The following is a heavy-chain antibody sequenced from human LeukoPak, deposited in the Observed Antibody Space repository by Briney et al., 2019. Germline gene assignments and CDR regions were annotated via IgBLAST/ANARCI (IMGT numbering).Heavy chain of an antibody. J-gene: IGHJ4*02. D-gene: IGHD6-19*01. Sequence: GGSLRLSCAASGFTFSSYAMHWVRQAPGQRLEWMGWINAGNGNTKYSQEFQGRVTITRDTSASTAYMELSSLRSEDMAVYYCARDLGWYSLDYWGQGTLVTVSS. V-gene: IGHV1-3*03. CDR1: GFTFSSYA. CDR2: INAGNGNT. CDR3: ARDLGWYSLDY.